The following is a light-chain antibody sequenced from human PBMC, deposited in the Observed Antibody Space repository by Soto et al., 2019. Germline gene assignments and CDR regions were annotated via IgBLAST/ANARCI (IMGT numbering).Light chain of an antibody. CDR2: DVT. V-gene: IGLV2-11*01. Sequence: SALTQPRSVSASPGQSVTISCTGTSSDVGRYDYVSWYQQHPGKAPKLIVYDVTEWPSGVPDRFSGSKSGNTASLTISGLQAEDEADYSCCSFAGSYSYVFGTATKLTVL. J-gene: IGLJ1*01. CDR3: CSFAGSYSYV. CDR1: SSDVGRYDY.